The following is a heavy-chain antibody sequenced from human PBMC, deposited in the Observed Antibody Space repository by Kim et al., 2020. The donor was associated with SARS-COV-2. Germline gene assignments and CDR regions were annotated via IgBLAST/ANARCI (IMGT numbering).Heavy chain of an antibody. V-gene: IGHV1-46*01. CDR3: ARGGSPRWLRFSLYYFDY. J-gene: IGHJ4*02. CDR2: INPSGGST. D-gene: IGHD5-12*01. Sequence: ASVKVSCKASGYTFTSYYMHWVRQAPGQGLEWMGIINPSGGSTSYAQKFQGRVTMTRDTSTSTVYMELSSLRSEDTAVYYCARGGSPRWLRFSLYYFDYWGQGTLVTVSS. CDR1: GYTFTSYY.